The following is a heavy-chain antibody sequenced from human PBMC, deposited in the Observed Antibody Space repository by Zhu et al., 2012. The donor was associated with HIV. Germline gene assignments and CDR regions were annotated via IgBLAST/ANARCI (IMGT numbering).Heavy chain of an antibody. CDR1: GYSISSGYY. CDR3: ARSQQQLVGADY. V-gene: IGHV4-38-2*01. Sequence: QVQLQESGPGLVKPSETLSLTCAVSGYSISSGYYWGWIRQPPGKGLEWIGSIYHSGGTYYNPSLKSRVTISVDTSKNQFSLKLSSVTAADTAVYYCARSQQQLVGADYWGQGPWSPSPQ. CDR2: IYHSGGT. J-gene: IGHJ4*02. D-gene: IGHD6-13*01.